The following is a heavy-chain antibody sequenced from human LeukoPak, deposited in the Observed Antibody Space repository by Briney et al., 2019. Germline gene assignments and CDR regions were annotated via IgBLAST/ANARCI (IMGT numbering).Heavy chain of an antibody. D-gene: IGHD2-2*01. CDR2: ISAYNGNT. J-gene: IGHJ4*02. Sequence: ASVKVSCKASGYTFTSYGISWVRQAPGQGLEWMGWISAYNGNTNYAQKLQGRVTMTTDTSTSTAYMELRSLRPDDTAVYYCARDGYVVPAAEIDYWGQGTLVTVSS. V-gene: IGHV1-18*01. CDR1: GYTFTSYG. CDR3: ARDGYVVPAAEIDY.